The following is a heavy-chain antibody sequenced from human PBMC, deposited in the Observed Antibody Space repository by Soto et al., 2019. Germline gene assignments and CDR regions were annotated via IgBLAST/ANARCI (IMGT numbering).Heavy chain of an antibody. CDR2: ITGLNGDT. J-gene: IGHJ6*02. CDR3: ATPGAFGGPSYGMDV. CDR1: GYTFTYRY. Sequence: QMPLVQSGAEVKKTGSSVKVSCEASGYTFTYRYLHWVRQAPGQALEWMGWITGLNGDTNFAQKFQGRVTLTRDRSMTTAYMELSNLTSDDTGIYYCATPGAFGGPSYGMDVWGQGTSVTVSS. D-gene: IGHD2-15*01. V-gene: IGHV1-45*02.